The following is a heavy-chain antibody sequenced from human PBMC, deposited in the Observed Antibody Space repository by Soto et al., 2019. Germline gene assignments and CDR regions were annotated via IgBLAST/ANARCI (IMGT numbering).Heavy chain of an antibody. D-gene: IGHD2-15*01. Sequence: GASVKVSCKASGGTFSSYAISWVRQAPGQGLEWMGGIIPIFGTANYAQKFQGRVTITADKSTSTAYMELSSLRSEDTAVYYCARWRVVVAATGSYYYGMDVWGQGTTVTVS. J-gene: IGHJ6*02. CDR2: IIPIFGTA. CDR3: ARWRVVVAATGSYYYGMDV. CDR1: GGTFSSYA. V-gene: IGHV1-69*06.